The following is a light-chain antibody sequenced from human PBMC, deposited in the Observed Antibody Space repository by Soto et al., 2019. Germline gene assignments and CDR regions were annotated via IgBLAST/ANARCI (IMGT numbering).Light chain of an antibody. CDR1: QSVSSY. Sequence: EIVLTQSPATLSLSPGERATLSCRASQSVSSYLAWYQQKPGQAPRLLIYDASNRATGIPARFSGSGSGTDFTLTISSIEPEVFAVYYCQQRSNWPPEAFGQRTRLEI. CDR2: DAS. J-gene: IGKJ5*01. CDR3: QQRSNWPPEA. V-gene: IGKV3-11*01.